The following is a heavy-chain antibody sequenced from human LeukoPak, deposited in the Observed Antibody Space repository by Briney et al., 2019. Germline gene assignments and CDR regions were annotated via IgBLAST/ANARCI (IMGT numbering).Heavy chain of an antibody. J-gene: IGHJ5*02. Sequence: PSETLSLTCAVSGYSISSGYYWGWIRQPPGKGLEWIGSIYHSGSTYYNPPLKSRVTISVDTSKNQFSLKLSSVTAADTAVYYCARHTIFGVVQFDPWGQGTLVTVSS. CDR2: IYHSGST. D-gene: IGHD3-3*01. V-gene: IGHV4-38-2*01. CDR3: ARHTIFGVVQFDP. CDR1: GYSISSGYY.